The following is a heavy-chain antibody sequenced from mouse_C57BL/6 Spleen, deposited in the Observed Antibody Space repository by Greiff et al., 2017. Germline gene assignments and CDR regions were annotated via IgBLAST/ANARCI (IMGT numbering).Heavy chain of an antibody. V-gene: IGHV1-82*01. CDR1: GYAFSSSW. CDR3: ARAGYDYDEDYFDY. J-gene: IGHJ2*01. Sequence: QVQLQQSGPELVKPGASVKISCKASGYAFSSSWMNWVKQRPGKGLEWIGRIYPGDGDTNYNGKFKGKATLTADKSSSTAYMQLSSLTSEDSAVYFCARAGYDYDEDYFDYWGQGTTLKVAS. CDR2: IYPGDGDT. D-gene: IGHD2-4*01.